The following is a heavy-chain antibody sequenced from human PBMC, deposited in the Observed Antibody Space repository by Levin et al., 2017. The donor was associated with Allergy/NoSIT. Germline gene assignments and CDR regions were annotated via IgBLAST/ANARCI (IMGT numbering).Heavy chain of an antibody. CDR3: ASGRLNLDY. J-gene: IGHJ4*02. Sequence: KASETLSLTCTVSGGSISDYYWTWIRQPPGKGLEWIGYIFHSGSSNYNSSLKSRVTMSVDTSKNQVSLNLSSVTAADTAVYFCASGRLNLDYWGQGNLVTISS. CDR2: IFHSGSS. CDR1: GGSISDYY. V-gene: IGHV4-59*01.